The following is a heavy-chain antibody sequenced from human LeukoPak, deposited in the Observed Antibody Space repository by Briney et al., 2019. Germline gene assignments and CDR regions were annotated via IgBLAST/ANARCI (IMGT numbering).Heavy chain of an antibody. CDR2: IIPIFGTA. V-gene: IGHV1-69*06. CDR3: ATCYYGSGSYYYYYYMDV. J-gene: IGHJ6*03. D-gene: IGHD3-10*01. CDR1: GGTFSSYA. Sequence: GASVKVSCKASGGTFSSYAISWVRQAPGQGLEWMGGIIPIFGTANYAQKFQGRVTITADKSTSTAYMELSSLRSEDTAVYYCATCYYGSGSYYYYYYMDVWGKGTTVTVSS.